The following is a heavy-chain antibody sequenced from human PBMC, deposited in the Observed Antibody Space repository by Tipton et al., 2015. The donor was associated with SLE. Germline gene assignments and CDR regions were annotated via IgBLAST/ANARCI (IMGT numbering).Heavy chain of an antibody. CDR3: AKGTGVVVAATCFDY. D-gene: IGHD2-15*01. Sequence: GSLRLSCAASGFTFSSYAMSWVRQAPGKGLEWVSAISGSGGSTYYADSVKGRFTISRDNSKNTLYLQMNSLRAEDTAVYYCAKGTGVVVAATCFDYWGQGTLVTVSS. J-gene: IGHJ4*02. CDR1: GFTFSSYA. CDR2: ISGSGGST. V-gene: IGHV3-23*01.